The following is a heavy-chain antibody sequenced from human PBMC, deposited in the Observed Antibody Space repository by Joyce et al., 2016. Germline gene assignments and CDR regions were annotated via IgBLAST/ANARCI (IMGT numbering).Heavy chain of an antibody. CDR1: GFPFSGYW. D-gene: IGHD6-6*01. Sequence: EVQLVESGGGLVQPGGSLRLSCAASGFPFSGYWIHWVRQAQGKGLVWVSRINTDGGSTRFADSVKGRFTISGDNAKNTLYLQMNSLRAEDTAVYYCVRGISARPGGPNWFDPWGQGTLVTVSS. J-gene: IGHJ5*02. V-gene: IGHV3-74*01. CDR3: VRGISARPGGPNWFDP. CDR2: INTDGGST.